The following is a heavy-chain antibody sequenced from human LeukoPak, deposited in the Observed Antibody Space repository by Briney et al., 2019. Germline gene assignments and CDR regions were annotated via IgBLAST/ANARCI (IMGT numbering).Heavy chain of an antibody. CDR3: AREGAARVDY. J-gene: IGHJ4*02. V-gene: IGHV3-23*01. CDR2: ISGSGGST. CDR1: GFTFSSYA. Sequence: GGSLRLSCAASGFTFSSYAMSWVRQAPGKGLEWVSAISGSGGSTYYADSVKGRFTISRDNSKNSLYLQMNSLRAEDTAVYCCAREGAARVDYWGQGTLVTVSS. D-gene: IGHD6-6*01.